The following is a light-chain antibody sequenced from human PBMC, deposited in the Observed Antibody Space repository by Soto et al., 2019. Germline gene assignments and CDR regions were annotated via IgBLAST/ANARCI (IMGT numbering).Light chain of an antibody. CDR2: DAS. Sequence: EIVLTQSPATLSLSPGERATLSCRASQSVSSYLAWYQQKPGQAPRLLIYDASSRATGIPARFSGSGSGTDFTLTISSLEPEDFAVYYCQQRSNWSPGLTFGGGTKVEIK. CDR3: QQRSNWSPGLT. CDR1: QSVSSY. J-gene: IGKJ4*01. V-gene: IGKV3-11*01.